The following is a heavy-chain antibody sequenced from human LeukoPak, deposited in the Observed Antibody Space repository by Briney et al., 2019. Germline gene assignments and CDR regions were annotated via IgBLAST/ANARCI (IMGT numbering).Heavy chain of an antibody. D-gene: IGHD3-10*01. CDR2: INPSGGST. J-gene: IGHJ6*03. Sequence: ASVKVSCKASGYTFTSYYMHWVRQAPGQGLEWMGIINPSGGSTSYAQKFQGRVTMTTDTSTSTAYMELRSLRSDDTAVYYCARVDYSYYYGSGSYYKRDYYYYYYMDVWGKGTTVTISS. CDR3: ARVDYSYYYGSGSYYKRDYYYYYYMDV. V-gene: IGHV1-46*01. CDR1: GYTFTSYY.